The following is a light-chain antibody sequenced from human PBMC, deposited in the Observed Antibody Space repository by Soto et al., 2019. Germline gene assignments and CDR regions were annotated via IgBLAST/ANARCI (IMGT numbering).Light chain of an antibody. CDR2: GAS. Sequence: EIVMTQSPATLSVSPGERATLSCRASQTVSSNLAWYQQKPGQAPRLLIYGASTRATGIPARFSGSGSGTEFTLTISSLQSEDVAVYHCQPYNNWPRTFGQGTKVEIK. CDR1: QTVSSN. V-gene: IGKV3-15*01. J-gene: IGKJ1*01. CDR3: QPYNNWPRT.